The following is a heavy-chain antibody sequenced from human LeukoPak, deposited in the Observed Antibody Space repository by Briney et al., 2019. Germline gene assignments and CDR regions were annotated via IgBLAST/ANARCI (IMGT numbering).Heavy chain of an antibody. J-gene: IGHJ2*01. D-gene: IGHD1-14*01. CDR2: ISYDGSNK. Sequence: GGSLRLSCAASGFTFSSYGMHGVRQAPGKGLEWVAVISYDGSNKYYADSVKGRFTISRDNSKNTLYLQMNSLRAEDTAVYSCARETGDWYFDLWGRGTLVTVSS. CDR3: ARETGDWYFDL. V-gene: IGHV3-30*03. CDR1: GFTFSSYG.